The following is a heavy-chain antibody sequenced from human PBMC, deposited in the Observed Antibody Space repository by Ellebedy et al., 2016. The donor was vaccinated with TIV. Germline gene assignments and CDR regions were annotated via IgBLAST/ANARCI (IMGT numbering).Heavy chain of an antibody. D-gene: IGHD6-19*01. J-gene: IGHJ4*02. CDR3: AKGGQWLVGHRIDY. CDR2: ISGSGGST. CDR1: GFTFGDYA. V-gene: IGHV3-23*01. Sequence: GESLKISCTASGFTFGDYAMNWVRQAPGKGLEWVSAISGSGGSTYYADSVKGRFTISRDNSKNTLYLQMNSLRAEDTAVYYCAKGGQWLVGHRIDYWGQGTLVTVSS.